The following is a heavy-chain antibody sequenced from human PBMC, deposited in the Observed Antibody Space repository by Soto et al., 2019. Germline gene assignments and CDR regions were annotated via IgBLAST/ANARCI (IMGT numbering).Heavy chain of an antibody. J-gene: IGHJ4*02. CDR2: ISYDGSNK. V-gene: IGHV3-30-3*01. CDR3: ARDRGYCSGGSCYYYFDY. CDR1: GFTFSSYA. D-gene: IGHD2-15*01. Sequence: QVQLVESGGGVVQPGRSLRLSCAASGFTFSSYAMHWVRQAPGKGLEWVAVISYDGSNKYYADSVKGRFTISRDNSKNTLYLQMNSLRAEDTAVYYCARDRGYCSGGSCYYYFDYWGQGTLVTVSS.